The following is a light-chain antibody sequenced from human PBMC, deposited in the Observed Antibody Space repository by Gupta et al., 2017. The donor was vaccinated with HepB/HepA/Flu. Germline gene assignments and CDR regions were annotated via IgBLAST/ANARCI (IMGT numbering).Light chain of an antibody. V-gene: IGKV3-11*01. CDR1: QSVSSS. Sequence: IVLTQSPVTLSLSPGERATLSCRASQSVSSSLAWYQHKPGQAPRLRIYDASSRATGIPVRFSGSGSGTDFTLTISSLEPGDFAVYYCQQRSNSWTFGQGTKVEIK. CDR2: DAS. CDR3: QQRSNSWT. J-gene: IGKJ1*01.